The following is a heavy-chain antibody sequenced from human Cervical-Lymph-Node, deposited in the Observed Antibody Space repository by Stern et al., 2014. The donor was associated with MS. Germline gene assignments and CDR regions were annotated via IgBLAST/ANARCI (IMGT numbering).Heavy chain of an antibody. V-gene: IGHV1-69*09. D-gene: IGHD2-2*01. Sequence: QVQLVQSGAEVKKPGSSVKVSCKASGGTFSSYTISWVRQATGQGLEWMGRIIPILGIANYAQKFQGRVTITADKSTSTAYMELSSLRSEDTAVYYCATPNVDCSSTSCPYYYYGMDVWGQGTTVTVSS. CDR1: GGTFSSYT. CDR2: IIPILGIA. CDR3: ATPNVDCSSTSCPYYYYGMDV. J-gene: IGHJ6*02.